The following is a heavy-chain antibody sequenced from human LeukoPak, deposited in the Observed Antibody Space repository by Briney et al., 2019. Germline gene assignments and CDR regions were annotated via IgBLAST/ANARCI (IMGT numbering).Heavy chain of an antibody. V-gene: IGHV3-23*01. D-gene: IGHD1-26*01. CDR2: ISGSGGST. CDR1: GFTFSSYG. Sequence: GGSLRLSCAASGFTFSSYGMSWVRQAPGKGLEWVSAISGSGGSTYYADSVKGRFTISRDNSKNTLYLQMNSLRAEDTAVYYCAKSTTTPGYYYYYMDVWGKGTTVTVSS. CDR3: AKSTTTPGYYYYYMDV. J-gene: IGHJ6*03.